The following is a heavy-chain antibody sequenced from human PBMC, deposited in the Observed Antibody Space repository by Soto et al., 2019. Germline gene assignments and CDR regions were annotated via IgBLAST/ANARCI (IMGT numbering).Heavy chain of an antibody. Sequence: QGQLVQSGPEVKKPGSSVKVSCKDSGGLFSSFAISWVRQAPGQGLEWLGGIIPVFGTTNYAAKFQDRVTITADESTNIAYMELSSLTSGDTAIYYCARGGGPYVWFNEFWGPGTLVTVSS. D-gene: IGHD3-16*01. CDR3: ARGGGPYVWFNEF. CDR2: IIPVFGTT. CDR1: GGLFSSFA. V-gene: IGHV1-69*01. J-gene: IGHJ4*02.